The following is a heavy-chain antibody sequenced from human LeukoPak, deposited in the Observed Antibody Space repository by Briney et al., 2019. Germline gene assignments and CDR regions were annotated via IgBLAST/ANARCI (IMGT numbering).Heavy chain of an antibody. CDR2: IYYSGST. CDR1: GGSISSYY. J-gene: IGHJ4*02. V-gene: IGHV4-59*01. Sequence: PSGTLSLTCTVSGGSISSYYWSWIRQPPGKGLEWIGYIYYSGSTNYNPSLKSRVTISVDTSKNQFSLKLSSVTAADTAAYYCARERYSGYEDNWGQGTLVTVSS. CDR3: ARERYSGYEDN. D-gene: IGHD5-12*01.